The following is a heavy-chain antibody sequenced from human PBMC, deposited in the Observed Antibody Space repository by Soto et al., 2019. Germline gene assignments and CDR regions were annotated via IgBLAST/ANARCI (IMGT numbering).Heavy chain of an antibody. J-gene: IGHJ4*02. Sequence: PGAFLKISCKGSAFSFTSQWIAWERQMPGKGLEWMGTVYPSDSHTRYSPSFQGQVTISADKSISTAYLQWSSLKASDTAMYYCARQSGETYTPMDHWGQGTLVTVSS. CDR2: VYPSDSHT. CDR3: ARQSGETYTPMDH. CDR1: AFSFTSQW. D-gene: IGHD5-18*01. V-gene: IGHV5-51*01.